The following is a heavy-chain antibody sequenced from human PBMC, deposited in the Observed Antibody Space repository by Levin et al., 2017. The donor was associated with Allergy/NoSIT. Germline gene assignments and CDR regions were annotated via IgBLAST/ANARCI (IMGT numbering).Heavy chain of an antibody. CDR1: GYNLTNNA. J-gene: IGHJ5*02. CDR3: SGATVAFCRGGTCYSATYWFDP. CDR2: INTNTGNP. Sequence: ASVKVSCKASGYNLTNNAINWVRQAPGQGLEWMGWINTNTGNPTYAQGFTGRFVFSLDMSVSTAYLQISSLNAEDSAVYYCSGATVAFCRGGTCYSATYWFDPWGQGTLVTVSS. D-gene: IGHD2-15*01. V-gene: IGHV7-4-1*02.